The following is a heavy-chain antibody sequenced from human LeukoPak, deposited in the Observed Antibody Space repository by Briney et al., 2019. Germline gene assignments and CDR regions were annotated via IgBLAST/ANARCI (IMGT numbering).Heavy chain of an antibody. D-gene: IGHD6-13*01. CDR1: GYTFTSYG. CDR3: ARDGKLVAAAVTNRGADWFDP. Sequence: GASVKVSCKASGYTFTSYGISWVRQAPGQGLEWMGWISAYNGNTNYAQKLQGRVTMTTDTSTSTAYMELRSLGSDDTAVYYCARDGKLVAAAVTNRGADWFDPWGQGTLVTVSS. J-gene: IGHJ5*02. V-gene: IGHV1-18*01. CDR2: ISAYNGNT.